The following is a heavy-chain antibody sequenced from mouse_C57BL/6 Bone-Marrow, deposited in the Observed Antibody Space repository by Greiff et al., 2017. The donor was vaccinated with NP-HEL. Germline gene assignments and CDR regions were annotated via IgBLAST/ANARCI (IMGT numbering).Heavy chain of an antibody. J-gene: IGHJ1*03. Sequence: QVQLQQPGAELVKPGASVKLSCKASGYTFTSYWMQWVKQRPGQGLEWIGEIDPSDSYTNYNQKFKGKATLTVDTSSSTAYMQLSSLTSEDSAVYYCARSRAYYSNYVRWYFDVWGTGTTVTVSS. D-gene: IGHD2-5*01. CDR3: ARSRAYYSNYVRWYFDV. V-gene: IGHV1-50*01. CDR1: GYTFTSYW. CDR2: IDPSDSYT.